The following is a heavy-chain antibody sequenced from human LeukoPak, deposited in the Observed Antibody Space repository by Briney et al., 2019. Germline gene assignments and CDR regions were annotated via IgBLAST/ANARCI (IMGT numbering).Heavy chain of an antibody. CDR2: ISGDGTIK. CDR3: SRSQFDY. CDR1: GFPLSSYW. Sequence: GGSLRLSCEPSGFPLSSYWMLWVRQAPGKGLVWVSRISGDGTIKTYADFVRGRFIVSRDNTKNILYLQMNSLKVEDTATYFCSRSQFDYWGQGVLVTVSS. J-gene: IGHJ4*02. V-gene: IGHV3-74*03.